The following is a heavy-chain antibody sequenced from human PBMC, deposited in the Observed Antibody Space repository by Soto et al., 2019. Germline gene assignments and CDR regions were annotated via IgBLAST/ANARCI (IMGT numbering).Heavy chain of an antibody. CDR2: ISYDGSNK. J-gene: IGHJ5*02. CDR3: AKDYTEAGTT. Sequence: GGSLRLSCAASGFTFSSYGMHWVRQAPGKGLEWVAVISYDGSNKYYADSVKGRFTISRDNSKNTLYLQMNSLRAEDTAVYYCAKDYTEAGTTWGQGTLVTVSS. CDR1: GFTFSSYG. V-gene: IGHV3-30*18. D-gene: IGHD6-13*01.